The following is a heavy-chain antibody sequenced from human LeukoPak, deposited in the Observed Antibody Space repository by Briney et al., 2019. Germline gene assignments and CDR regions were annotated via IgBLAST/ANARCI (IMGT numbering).Heavy chain of an antibody. CDR3: ASNLRPLSLRFLEWGDYYYMDV. D-gene: IGHD3-3*01. CDR1: GGSISSGSYY. V-gene: IGHV4-61*02. J-gene: IGHJ6*03. CDR2: IYTSGST. Sequence: SETLSLTCTVSGGSISSGSYYWSWIRQPAGKGLEWIGRIYTSGSTNYNPSLKSRATISVDTSKNQFSLKLSSVTAADTAVYYCASNLRPLSLRFLEWGDYYYMDVWGKGTTVTVSS.